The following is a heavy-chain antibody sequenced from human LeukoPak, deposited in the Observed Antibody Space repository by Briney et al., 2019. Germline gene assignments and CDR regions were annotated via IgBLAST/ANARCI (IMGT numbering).Heavy chain of an antibody. CDR3: AKVGVRINSGDY. CDR1: GLAVSTSV. CDR2: IKGPHAQP. D-gene: IGHD3-10*01. Sequence: GGSLRFSCATSGLAVSTSVIYWFRQAPGKGLEGVSDIKGPHAQPSYADSVKGLFSISRDDSKNTVYLEMNRLRAEDTALYYCAKVGVRINSGDYWGQGTLVTVSS. J-gene: IGHJ4*02. V-gene: IGHV3-23*01.